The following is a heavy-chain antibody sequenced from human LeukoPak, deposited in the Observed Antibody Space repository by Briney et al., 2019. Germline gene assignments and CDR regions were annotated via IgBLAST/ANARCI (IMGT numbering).Heavy chain of an antibody. CDR1: GYSISTWYY. D-gene: IGHD6-13*01. J-gene: IGHJ5*02. CDR2: IYYSGST. V-gene: IGHV4-59*08. Sequence: SETLSLTCTLSGYSISTWYYWGWIRQPPGKGLEWIGYIYYSGSTNYNPSLKSRVTISVDTSKNQFSLKLSSVTAADTAVYYCARHLPNPGIAAAGTRWFDPWGQGTLVTVSS. CDR3: ARHLPNPGIAAAGTRWFDP.